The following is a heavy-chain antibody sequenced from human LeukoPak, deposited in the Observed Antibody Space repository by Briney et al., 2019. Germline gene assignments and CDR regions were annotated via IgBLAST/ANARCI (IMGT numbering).Heavy chain of an antibody. CDR2: ISGTGGNT. J-gene: IGHJ4*02. CDR1: GFTFSSYA. V-gene: IGHV3-23*01. Sequence: GGSLRLSCAASGFTFSSYAMTWVRQAPGKGLEWVSAISGTGGNTYYADSVKGRFTISRDNSKNTLYLQMNSLRAEDTAVYYSAKDRRVVLEPFDYWGQGTLVTVSS. D-gene: IGHD2-15*01. CDR3: AKDRRVVLEPFDY.